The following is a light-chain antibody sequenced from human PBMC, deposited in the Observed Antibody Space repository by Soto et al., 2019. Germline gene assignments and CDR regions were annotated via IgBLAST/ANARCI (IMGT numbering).Light chain of an antibody. CDR2: SNN. Sequence: QSVLTQPPSASGTPGQRVTISCSGSSSNIGSNTVNWYQQVPGTAPKLLIYSNNQRPSRVPDRFSGSKSGTSASLAISGLRSEDEADYFCAAWDDSLKDVVFGGRTQLTVL. CDR1: SSNIGSNT. V-gene: IGLV1-44*01. CDR3: AAWDDSLKDVV. J-gene: IGLJ2*01.